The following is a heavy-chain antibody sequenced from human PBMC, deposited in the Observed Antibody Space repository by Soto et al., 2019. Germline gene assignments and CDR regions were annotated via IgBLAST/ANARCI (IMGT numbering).Heavy chain of an antibody. CDR1: GFSLSTSGVG. Sequence: QITLKESGPTLVKPTQTLTLTCTLSGFSLSTSGVGVGWIRKPPGKALEWLALIYWDDDKRYSPSLKSRLTVTKDTSKNQVAMTMTNMDPVDTATYCCARSSGRFRSSDYWGQGTLVTVSS. CDR2: IYWDDDK. V-gene: IGHV2-5*02. D-gene: IGHD1-26*01. CDR3: ARSSGRFRSSDY. J-gene: IGHJ4*02.